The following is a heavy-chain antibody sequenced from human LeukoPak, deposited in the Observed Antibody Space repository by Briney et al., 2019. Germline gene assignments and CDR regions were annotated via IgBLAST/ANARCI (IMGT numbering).Heavy chain of an antibody. D-gene: IGHD3-22*01. CDR1: GLTFSNVW. CDR3: STTYYYDSSEGY. CDR2: IKSKSAGGTT. V-gene: IGHV3-15*07. Sequence: GGSLRLSCAVSGLTFSNVWMNWVRQAPGKGLEWVGRIKSKSAGGTTDFAAPVKGRFTISRDDSRNTLYLQMNSLKTEDTAVYYCSTTYYYDSSEGYWGQGTLVTVSS. J-gene: IGHJ4*02.